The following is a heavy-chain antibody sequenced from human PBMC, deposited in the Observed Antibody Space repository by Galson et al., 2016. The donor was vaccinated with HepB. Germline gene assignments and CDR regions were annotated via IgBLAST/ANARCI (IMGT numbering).Heavy chain of an antibody. D-gene: IGHD3-16*02. J-gene: IGHJ4*02. CDR3: ARVHRGPDY. Sequence: SLRLSCAVSGFSLSHFWMHWVRQVPGKGLVWVARIDNDGSNTVYADSVKGRFTISKDNAENTLHMQMNSLTAADTALYYCARVHRGPDYWGQGTLVTVSS. CDR2: IDNDGSNT. CDR1: GFSLSHFW. V-gene: IGHV3-74*01.